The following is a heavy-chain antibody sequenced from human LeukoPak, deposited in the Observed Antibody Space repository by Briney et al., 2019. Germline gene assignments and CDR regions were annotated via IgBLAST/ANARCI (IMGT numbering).Heavy chain of an antibody. CDR1: GGTFSSYA. V-gene: IGHV1-69*13. J-gene: IGHJ4*02. D-gene: IGHD3-10*01. CDR3: ARASHYYGSGSYFDY. CDR2: IIPIFGTA. Sequence: ASVKVSCKASGGTFSSYAISWVRQAPGQGLEWMGGIIPIFGTANYAQKFQGRVTITADESTSTAYMELSSLRSEDTAMYYCARASHYYGSGSYFDYWGQGTLVTVSS.